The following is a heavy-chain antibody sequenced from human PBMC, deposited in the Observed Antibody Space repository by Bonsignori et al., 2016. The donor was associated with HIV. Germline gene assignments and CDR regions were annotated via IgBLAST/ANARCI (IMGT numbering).Heavy chain of an antibody. Sequence: QVHLEQRGAGLLKPSETLSLTCAVYGGSLSGYYWSWIRHSPGKGLEWIGEIHHSGTTNYHPSLRGRVTILLDTSTNHFSLNVTSVTAADAGVYYCAGAGAGETVPTDAFDIWGQGTLIIVSS. V-gene: IGHV4-34*01. D-gene: IGHD4-17*01. J-gene: IGHJ3*02. CDR3: AGAGAGETVPTDAFDI. CDR1: GGSLSGYY. CDR2: IHHSGTT.